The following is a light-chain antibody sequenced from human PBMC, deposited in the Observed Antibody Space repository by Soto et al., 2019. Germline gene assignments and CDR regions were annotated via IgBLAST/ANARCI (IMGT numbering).Light chain of an antibody. V-gene: IGKV1-9*01. CDR1: QGISSY. Sequence: DIQLTQSPSFLSASVGDRVTITCRASQGISSYLAWYQQKPGKAPKLLIYAASTLQSGVPSRFSGSGSGTDFTLTISCLQSEDFATYYCQQYYSFPLTFGGGTKVVIK. CDR3: QQYYSFPLT. CDR2: AAS. J-gene: IGKJ4*01.